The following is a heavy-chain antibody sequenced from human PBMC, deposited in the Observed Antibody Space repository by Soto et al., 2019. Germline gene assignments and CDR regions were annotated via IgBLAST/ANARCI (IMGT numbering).Heavy chain of an antibody. J-gene: IGHJ6*03. CDR1: GFTFSNAW. CDR2: IKSKTDGGTT. D-gene: IGHD2-8*01. Sequence: GGSLRLSCAASGFTFSNAWMSWVRQAPGKGLEWVGRIKSKTDGGTTDYAAPVKGRFTISRDDSKNTLYLQMNSLKTEDTAVYYCIGVCYVCYYYYMDVWGKGTTVTVSS. CDR3: IGVCYVCYYYYMDV. V-gene: IGHV3-15*01.